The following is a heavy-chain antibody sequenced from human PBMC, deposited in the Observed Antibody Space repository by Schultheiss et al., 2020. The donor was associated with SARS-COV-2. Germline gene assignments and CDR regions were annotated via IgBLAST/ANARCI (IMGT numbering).Heavy chain of an antibody. D-gene: IGHD3-10*01. CDR3: ARALFTMVRGAKTDFDY. CDR1: GFTFSSYS. V-gene: IGHV3-48*02. J-gene: IGHJ4*02. Sequence: GESLKISCAASGFTFSSYSMNWVRQAPGKGLEWVSYISSSSSTIYYADSVKGRFTISRDNAKNSLYLQMNSLRDEDTAVYYCARALFTMVRGAKTDFDYWGQGTLVTVSS. CDR2: ISSSSSTI.